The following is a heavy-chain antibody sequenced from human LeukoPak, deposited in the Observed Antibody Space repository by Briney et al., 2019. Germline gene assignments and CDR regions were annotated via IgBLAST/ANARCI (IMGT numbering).Heavy chain of an antibody. CDR1: GGTFSSYA. D-gene: IGHD3-22*01. J-gene: IGHJ4*02. V-gene: IGHV1-69*04. Sequence: SVKVSCKASGGTFSSYAISWVRQAPGQGLEWMGRIIPILGIANYAQKFQGRVTITADKSTSTAYMELSGLRSEDTAVYYCAIRITMIVVVTDYWGQGTLVTVSS. CDR2: IIPILGIA. CDR3: AIRITMIVVVTDY.